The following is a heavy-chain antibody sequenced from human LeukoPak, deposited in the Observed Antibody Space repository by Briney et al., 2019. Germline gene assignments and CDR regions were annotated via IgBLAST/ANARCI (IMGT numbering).Heavy chain of an antibody. D-gene: IGHD6-13*01. J-gene: IGHJ4*02. V-gene: IGHV1-8*01. CDR3: AREARGAAAPFDY. CDR2: TYPNSGNT. CDR1: GYTFTSYD. Sequence: GASVKVSCKASGYTFTSYDINWVRQATGQGLEWMGWTYPNSGNTGYAQKFQGRVTMTRNTSISTAYMELSSLRSEDTAVYYCAREARGAAAPFDYWGQGTLVTVSS.